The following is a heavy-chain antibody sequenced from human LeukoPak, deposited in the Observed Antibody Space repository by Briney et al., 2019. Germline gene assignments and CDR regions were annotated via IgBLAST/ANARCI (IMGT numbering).Heavy chain of an antibody. Sequence: GGSLRLSCAASGFTFSDYYMSWIRQAPGKGLEWVANINRDGSGQDYADSVKGRFTISRDNARNSLSLQMNSLRVEDTAVYYCARDPYGTLAYGAFDIWGQGTVVTVSS. CDR3: ARDPYGTLAYGAFDI. D-gene: IGHD3-10*01. J-gene: IGHJ3*02. CDR2: INRDGSGQ. V-gene: IGHV3-7*01. CDR1: GFTFSDYY.